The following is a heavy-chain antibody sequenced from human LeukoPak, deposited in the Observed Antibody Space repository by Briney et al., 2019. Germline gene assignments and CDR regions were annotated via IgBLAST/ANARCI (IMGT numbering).Heavy chain of an antibody. Sequence: GGSLRLSCAASGFSFSSNAMSWVRQAPGKGLEWVSAISGRTGGTYYADSVKGRFTISRDNSKSTLYLQMDSLRAEDTAVYYCAKCGNSGCHLIDYWGQGTLVTVSS. CDR3: AKCGNSGCHLIDY. V-gene: IGHV3-23*01. CDR1: GFSFSSNA. D-gene: IGHD5-12*01. J-gene: IGHJ4*02. CDR2: ISGRTGGT.